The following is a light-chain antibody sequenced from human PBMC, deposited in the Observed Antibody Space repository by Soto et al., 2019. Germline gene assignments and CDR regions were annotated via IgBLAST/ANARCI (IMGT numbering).Light chain of an antibody. V-gene: IGKV3-20*01. J-gene: IGKJ2*01. CDR3: QHYGTSLYT. Sequence: DIVLTQSPGTLSLSPGERATLSCRASQIISSTYLGWYQQKPGQAPRLLIYGASSRATGSPDRFSGSGSGTDFTVTSRRLEPEDFAVYYCQHYGTSLYTFGQGPKLEIK. CDR2: GAS. CDR1: QIISSTY.